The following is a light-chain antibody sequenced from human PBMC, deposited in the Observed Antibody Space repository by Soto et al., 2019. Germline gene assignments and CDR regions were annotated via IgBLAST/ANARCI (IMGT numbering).Light chain of an antibody. J-gene: IGKJ1*01. V-gene: IGKV3-15*01. CDR2: GAS. CDR3: QQYNNWPRT. Sequence: EIGLTQSPGTLSLSPGERATLFCRASQSVSSDLAWYHQKPGQAPRLLIYGASTRATGIPARFSGSGSGTEFTLTINSLQSEDFAVYYCQQYNNWPRTFGQGTKVDIK. CDR1: QSVSSD.